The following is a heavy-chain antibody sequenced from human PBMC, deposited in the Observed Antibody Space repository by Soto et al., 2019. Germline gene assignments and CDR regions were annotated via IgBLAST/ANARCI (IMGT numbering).Heavy chain of an antibody. CDR2: VYHTGST. D-gene: IGHD3-10*01. V-gene: IGHV4-59*08. Sequence: SETLSLTCTASGDSSTSYFWSWPRQPPGKGLEWIGYVYHTGSTEYNPSLESRVVISIDTSKNHLSLKLDSVTAADTAAHYRSAGVRSPGGYVGVFGYWGEGTGVSVSS. CDR1: GDSSTSYF. CDR3: SAGVRSPGGYVGVFGY. J-gene: IGHJ4*02.